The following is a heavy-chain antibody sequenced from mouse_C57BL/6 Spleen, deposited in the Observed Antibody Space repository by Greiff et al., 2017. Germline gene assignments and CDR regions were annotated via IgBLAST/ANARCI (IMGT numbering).Heavy chain of an antibody. J-gene: IGHJ2*01. V-gene: IGHV1-61*01. Sequence: VQLQQPGAELVRPGSSVKLSCKASGYTFTSYWLDWVKQRPGQGLEWIGNIYPSDSETHYNQKFKDKATLTVDKSSSTAYMQLSSLTSEDSAVYYCARSKDYGSSWDYWGQGTTLTVSS. CDR3: ARSKDYGSSWDY. CDR2: IYPSDSET. CDR1: GYTFTSYW. D-gene: IGHD1-1*01.